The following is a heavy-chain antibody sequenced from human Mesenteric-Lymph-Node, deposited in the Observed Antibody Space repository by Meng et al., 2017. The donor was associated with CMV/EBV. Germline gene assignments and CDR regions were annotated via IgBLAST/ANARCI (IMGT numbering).Heavy chain of an antibody. V-gene: IGHV1-69*16. CDR2: IIPILGIA. J-gene: IGHJ6*02. CDR1: GGTFSSYT. CDR3: ARDRTSHIVVVPAADYYYYGMDV. D-gene: IGHD2-2*01. Sequence: SVKVSCKASGGTFSSYTISWVRQAPGQGLEWMGRIIPILGIANYAQKFQGRVTITTDESTSTAYMELSSLRSEDTAVYYCARDRTSHIVVVPAADYYYYGMDVWGQGTTVTVSS.